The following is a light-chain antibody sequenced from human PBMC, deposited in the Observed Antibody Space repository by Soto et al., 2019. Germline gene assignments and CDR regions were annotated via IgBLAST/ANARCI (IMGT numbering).Light chain of an antibody. CDR1: QSVSSSF. V-gene: IGKV3-20*01. Sequence: EIVLTQSPGTLSLSPGERATLSCRARQSVSSSFLAWYQQKPGQAPRLLIYGASSRATGIPDRFTGSGSGTEFTLIISRLEPEDFAVYYCQQYGSSPPAYTFGQGTKLEIK. J-gene: IGKJ2*01. CDR3: QQYGSSPPAYT. CDR2: GAS.